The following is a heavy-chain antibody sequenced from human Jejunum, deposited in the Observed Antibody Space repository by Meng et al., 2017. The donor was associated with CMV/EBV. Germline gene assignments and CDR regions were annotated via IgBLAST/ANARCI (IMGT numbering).Heavy chain of an antibody. D-gene: IGHD6-13*01. J-gene: IGHJ4*02. Sequence: ASGIPFSRYAMTWFRQAPGKGLEWVAVIYSDGGTTDYADSVKGRFTISRDNSKNTLYLQMNSLRAEDTAVYYCAREEGYTRPHYFDYWGQGTLVTVSS. CDR1: GIPFSRYA. V-gene: IGHV3-23*03. CDR2: IYSDGGTT. CDR3: AREEGYTRPHYFDY.